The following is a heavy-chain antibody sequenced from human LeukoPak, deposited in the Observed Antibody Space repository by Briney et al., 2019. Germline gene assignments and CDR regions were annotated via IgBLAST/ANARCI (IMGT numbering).Heavy chain of an antibody. CDR3: ARVGYSYGYTIDY. J-gene: IGHJ4*02. Sequence: SETLSLTCTVSGGSISSYYWSWIRQPPGKGLEWIGYIYYSGSTNYNPSLKSRVTISVDTSKNQFSLKLSSVTAADTAVYYCARVGYSYGYTIDYWGQGTQVTVSS. CDR2: IYYSGST. D-gene: IGHD5-18*01. V-gene: IGHV4-59*01. CDR1: GGSISSYY.